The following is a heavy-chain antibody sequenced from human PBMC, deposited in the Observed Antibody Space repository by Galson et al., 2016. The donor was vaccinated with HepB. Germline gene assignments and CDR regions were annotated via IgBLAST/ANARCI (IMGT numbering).Heavy chain of an antibody. CDR3: ASGPIGVVVVDAFEI. J-gene: IGHJ3*02. CDR2: FDPEDVQI. Sequence: SVKVSCKVSGYSLTELSIHWVRQAPGEGPEWMGGFDPEDVQISYAQKFQGRVIMTEDTSTDTAYMELSSLRSEDTAVYYCASGPIGVVVVDAFEIWGQGTMVTVSS. D-gene: IGHD2-15*01. V-gene: IGHV1-24*01. CDR1: GYSLTELS.